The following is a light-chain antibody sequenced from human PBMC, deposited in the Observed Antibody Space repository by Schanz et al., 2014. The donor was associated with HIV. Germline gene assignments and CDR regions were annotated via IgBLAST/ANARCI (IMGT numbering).Light chain of an antibody. J-gene: IGKJ2*01. CDR3: MQGTHWPQT. V-gene: IGKV2-28*01. CDR1: HNLLHSNGYNY. CDR2: LGS. Sequence: DIVLTQSPLSQPVTPGEPASFSCRSSHNLLHSNGYNYLDWYVQKPGQSPQLLIFLGSHRASGVPDRFSGSGSGTDFTLKISRVEAEDVGVYFCMQGTHWPQTFGPGTKLEIK.